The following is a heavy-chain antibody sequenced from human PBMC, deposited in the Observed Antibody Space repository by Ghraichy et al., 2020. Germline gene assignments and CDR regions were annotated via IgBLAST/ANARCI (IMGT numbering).Heavy chain of an antibody. CDR2: IYIDESSA. V-gene: IGHV3-74*01. CDR3: ASSAVTACYGTALNY. D-gene: IGHD2-15*01. CDR1: GFTFTDYW. J-gene: IGHJ4*02. Sequence: GGSLRLSCAASGFTFTDYWMHWVRQAPGKGLVWVSRIYIDESSATYADSVKGRFTISRDNAKNTLFLQMNSLRVDDTAIYYCASSAVTACYGTALNYWGQGNPVTVSS.